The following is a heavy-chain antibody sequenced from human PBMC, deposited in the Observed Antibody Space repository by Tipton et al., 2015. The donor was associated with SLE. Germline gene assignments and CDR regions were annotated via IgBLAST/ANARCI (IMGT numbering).Heavy chain of an antibody. Sequence: SLRLSCAASGFTFSNAWMSWVRQAPGKGLEWVGRIKSKTDGGTTDYAAPVKGRFTISRDDSKNTLYLQMNSLKTEDTAVYYCARGRSWGWNNFFDPWGQGTLVTVSS. CDR3: ARGRSWGWNNFFDP. J-gene: IGHJ5*02. CDR2: IKSKTDGGTT. CDR1: GFTFSNAW. V-gene: IGHV3-15*01. D-gene: IGHD6-13*01.